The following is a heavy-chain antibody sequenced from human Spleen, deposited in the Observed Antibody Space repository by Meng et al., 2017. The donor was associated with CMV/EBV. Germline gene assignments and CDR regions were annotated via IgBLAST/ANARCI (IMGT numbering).Heavy chain of an antibody. CDR2: INHSGST. CDR3: ASDVIAAVGTIDY. V-gene: IGHV4-34*01. CDR1: GGSFSGYY. D-gene: IGHD6-13*01. Sequence: GSLRLSCAVYGGSFSGYYWSWIRQPPGKGLEWIGEINHSGSTNYNPSLKSRVTISVDTSKNQFSLKLSSVTAADTAVYYCASDVIAAVGTIDYWGQGTLVTVSS. J-gene: IGHJ4*02.